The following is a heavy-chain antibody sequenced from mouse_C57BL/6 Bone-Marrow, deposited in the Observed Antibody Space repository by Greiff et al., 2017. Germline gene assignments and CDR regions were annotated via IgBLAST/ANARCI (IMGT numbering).Heavy chain of an antibody. V-gene: IGHV1-59*01. CDR1: GYTFTSYW. J-gene: IGHJ3*01. CDR3: AREGHEAWFPY. Sequence: QVQLQQPGAELVRPGTSVKLSCKASGYTFTSYWMHWVKQRPGQGLEWIGVIDPSDSYTNYNQKFKGKATLTVDTSSSTAYMQLSSLTSEDSAVYYCAREGHEAWFPYWGQGTLVTVSA. CDR2: IDPSDSYT.